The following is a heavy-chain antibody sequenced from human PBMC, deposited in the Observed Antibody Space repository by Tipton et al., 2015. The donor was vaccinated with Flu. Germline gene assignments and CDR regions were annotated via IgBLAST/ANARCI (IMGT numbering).Heavy chain of an antibody. CDR2: MNPNSGNT. D-gene: IGHD3-3*01. J-gene: IGHJ6*02. CDR1: GYTFTSYD. V-gene: IGHV1-8*01. Sequence: QMQLVQSGAEVKKPGASVKVSCKASGYTFTSYDINWVRQATGQGLEWMGWMNPNSGNTGYAQKFQGRVTMTRNTSISTAYMELSSLRSEDTAVYYCARARTFDFWSGYYYYYYGMDVWGQGTTVTVSS. CDR3: ARARTFDFWSGYYYYYYGMDV.